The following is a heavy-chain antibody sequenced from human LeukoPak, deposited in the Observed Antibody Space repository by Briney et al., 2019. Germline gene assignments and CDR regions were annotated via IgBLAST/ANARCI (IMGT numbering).Heavy chain of an antibody. J-gene: IGHJ4*02. CDR2: INPNSGGT. Sequence: ASVKVSCKASGYTFTGYYMHWVRQAPGQGLGWMGWINPNSGGTNYAQKFQGRVTMTRDTSISTAYMELSRLRSDDTAVYYCARGIVGATNPDYWGQGTLVTVSS. V-gene: IGHV1-2*02. D-gene: IGHD1-26*01. CDR3: ARGIVGATNPDY. CDR1: GYTFTGYY.